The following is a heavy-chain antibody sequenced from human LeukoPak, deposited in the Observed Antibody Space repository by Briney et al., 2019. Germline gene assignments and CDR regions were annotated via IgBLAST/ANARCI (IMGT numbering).Heavy chain of an antibody. CDR1: GYTFSDYY. Sequence: SGGSLILSCAAPGYTFSDYYMSWIRQAPGKGLEWVSYISSSGSTIYYADSVRGRFHISRDNAKNSLYLQTNILRAEDTAVYYCARDRLVAVASLGEFDYWGQGTLVTVSS. CDR2: ISSSGSTI. V-gene: IGHV3-11*01. J-gene: IGHJ4*02. D-gene: IGHD6-19*01. CDR3: ARDRLVAVASLGEFDY.